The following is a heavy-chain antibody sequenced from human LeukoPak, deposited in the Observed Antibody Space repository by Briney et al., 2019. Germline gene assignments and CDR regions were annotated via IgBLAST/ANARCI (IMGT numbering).Heavy chain of an antibody. J-gene: IGHJ6*02. V-gene: IGHV1-2*02. CDR1: GYTFTGYY. Sequence: GASVKVSCKASGYTFTGYYMHWVRQAPGQGLEWMGWMNPNSGDTNSAQSFQGRATMTRETSISTAYMELSRLRFDDTAVYYCARVRRYYYGMDVWGQGTTVTVSS. CDR2: MNPNSGDT. CDR3: ARVRRYYYGMDV.